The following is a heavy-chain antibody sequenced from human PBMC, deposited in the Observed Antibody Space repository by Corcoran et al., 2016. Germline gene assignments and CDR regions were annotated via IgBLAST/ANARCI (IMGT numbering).Heavy chain of an antibody. D-gene: IGHD1-26*01. CDR3: TTTCRRELLGYYYYYGMDV. CDR1: GFTFSNAW. V-gene: IGHV3-15*01. Sequence: EVQLVESGGGLVKPGGSLRLSCAASGFTFSNAWMSWVRQAPGKGLAWVGRIKSKTDGGTTDYAAPVKGRFTIPRDDSKNTVYLQMNSLKTEDTAVYYVTTTCRRELLGYYYYYGMDVWGQGTTVTVSS. J-gene: IGHJ6*02. CDR2: IKSKTDGGTT.